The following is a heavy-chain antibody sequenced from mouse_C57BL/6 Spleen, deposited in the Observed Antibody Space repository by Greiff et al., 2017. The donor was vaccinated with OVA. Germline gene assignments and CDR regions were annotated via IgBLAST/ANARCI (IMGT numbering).Heavy chain of an antibody. V-gene: IGHV5-17*01. CDR1: GFTFSDYG. D-gene: IGHD2-4*01. CDR2: ISSGSSTI. J-gene: IGHJ2*01. Sequence: EVKLVESGGGLVKPGGSLKLSCAASGFTFSDYGMHWVRQAPEKGLEWVAYISSGSSTIYYADTVKGRFTITRDNAKNTLFLQMTRLRSEDTAMYYGARALSYDYDVYFDYWGQGTTLTVSS. CDR3: ARALSYDYDVYFDY.